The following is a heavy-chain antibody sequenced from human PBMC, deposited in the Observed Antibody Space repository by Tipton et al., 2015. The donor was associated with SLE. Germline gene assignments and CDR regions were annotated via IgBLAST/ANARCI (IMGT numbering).Heavy chain of an antibody. Sequence: SLRLSCAASGFTFSNAWMSWVRQAPGKGLEWVGRIKSKTDGGTTDYAAPVKGRFTISRDDSKNTLYLQMNSLKTEDTAVYYSAREPRSGYHDYWGQGTVVIVSS. CDR2: IKSKTDGGTT. V-gene: IGHV3-15*01. CDR1: GFTFSNAW. J-gene: IGHJ4*02. CDR3: AREPRSGYHDY. D-gene: IGHD3-3*01.